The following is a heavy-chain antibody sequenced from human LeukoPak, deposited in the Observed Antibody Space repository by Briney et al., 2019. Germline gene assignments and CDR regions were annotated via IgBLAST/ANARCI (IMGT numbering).Heavy chain of an antibody. CDR2: FDPEDGET. D-gene: IGHD1-26*01. J-gene: IGHJ4*02. Sequence: WASVKVSCKVSGYTLTELSMRWVRQAPGKGLEWMGGFDPEDGETIYAQKFQGRVTMTEDTSTDTAYMELSSLRSEDTAVYYRATAPRVGVPHLFDYWGQGTLVTVSS. CDR1: GYTLTELS. V-gene: IGHV1-24*01. CDR3: ATAPRVGVPHLFDY.